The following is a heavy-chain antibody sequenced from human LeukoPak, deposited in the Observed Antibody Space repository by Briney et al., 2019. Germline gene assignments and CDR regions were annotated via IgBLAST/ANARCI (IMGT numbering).Heavy chain of an antibody. D-gene: IGHD1-14*01. CDR3: ARAPEGRTQFDY. V-gene: IGHV3-13*01. Sequence: GGSLRLSCAASGFTVSSYDMHWVRQATGKGLEWVSAIGTAGDTYYPGSVKGRFTISRENAKNSLYLQMNSLRAGDTAVYYCARAPEGRTQFDYWGQGTLVTVSS. J-gene: IGHJ4*02. CDR2: IGTAGDT. CDR1: GFTVSSYD.